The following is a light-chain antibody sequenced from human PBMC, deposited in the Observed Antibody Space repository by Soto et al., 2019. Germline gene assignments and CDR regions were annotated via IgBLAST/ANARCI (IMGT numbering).Light chain of an antibody. Sequence: EIVLTQSTGKLSLSPGERGSPSCGASQSITSSFLAWYQQKPGQAPRLLIYGASSRATGIPDRFSGSGSGTDFTITISRLEPEDFAVYYCQQYGSSPWTFGQGTKVDIK. V-gene: IGKV3-20*01. CDR1: QSITSSF. CDR3: QQYGSSPWT. CDR2: GAS. J-gene: IGKJ1*01.